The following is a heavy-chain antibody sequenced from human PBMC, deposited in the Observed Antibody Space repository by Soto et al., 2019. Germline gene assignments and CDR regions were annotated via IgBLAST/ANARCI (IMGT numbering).Heavy chain of an antibody. CDR2: ISASGGRT. Sequence: GGSLRLSCSASGFTFNTYAMSWVRQAPGRRLEWVSTISASGGRTYYADSVKGRFTVSRDNSQNTLRLDMDSLRAEDTALYYCAKDHLPVGDYYYGVDVWGQGTTVTVSS. V-gene: IGHV3-23*01. D-gene: IGHD1-26*01. J-gene: IGHJ6*02. CDR1: GFTFNTYA. CDR3: AKDHLPVGDYYYGVDV.